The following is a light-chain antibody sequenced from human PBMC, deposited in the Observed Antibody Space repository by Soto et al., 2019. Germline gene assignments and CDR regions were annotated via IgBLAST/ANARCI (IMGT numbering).Light chain of an antibody. CDR1: SSDVGRYNY. V-gene: IGLV2-8*01. CDR3: SSYAGGNNLYV. Sequence: QSALTQPPSAYGSPGQSVTISCTGTSSDVGRYNYVSWYQQHPGKAPKLMISEVTKRPSGVPDRFSGSKSGNTASLTVSGLQAEDEADYYCSSYAGGNNLYVFGTGTKLTVL. CDR2: EVT. J-gene: IGLJ1*01.